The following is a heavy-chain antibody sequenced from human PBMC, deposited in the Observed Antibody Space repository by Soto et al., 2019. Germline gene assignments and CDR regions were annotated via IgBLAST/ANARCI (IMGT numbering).Heavy chain of an antibody. D-gene: IGHD2-15*01. J-gene: IGHJ5*02. CDR3: APRRRSCSGNSCYSIWFAP. Sequence: QITLKESGPTLVKPTQTLTLTCTFSGFSLSTSGVGVGWIRQPPGKALEWLALIYWDDDKRYSPTLKSRLTNTKDTPKHPVVLTMTNVDPVDTATYYCAPRRRSCSGNSCYSIWFAPWGQGTLVTVSS. CDR2: IYWDDDK. V-gene: IGHV2-5*02. CDR1: GFSLSTSGVG.